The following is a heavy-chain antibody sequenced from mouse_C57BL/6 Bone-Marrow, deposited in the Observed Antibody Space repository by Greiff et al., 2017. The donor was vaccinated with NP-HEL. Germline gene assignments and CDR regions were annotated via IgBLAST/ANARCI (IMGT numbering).Heavy chain of an antibody. CDR1: GYSITSGYY. Sequence: EVKLMESGPGLVKPSQSLSLTCSVTGYSITSGYYWNWIRQFPGNKLEWMGYISYDGSNNYNPSLKNRISITRDTSKNQFFLKLNSVTTEDTATYYCARRGYYSNLYAMDYWGQGTSVTVSS. CDR2: ISYDGSN. CDR3: ARRGYYSNLYAMDY. V-gene: IGHV3-6*01. D-gene: IGHD2-5*01. J-gene: IGHJ4*01.